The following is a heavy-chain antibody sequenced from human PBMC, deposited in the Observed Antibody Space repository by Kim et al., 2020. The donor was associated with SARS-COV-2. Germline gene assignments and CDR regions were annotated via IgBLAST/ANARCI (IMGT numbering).Heavy chain of an antibody. J-gene: IGHJ4*02. CDR2: INPSGGST. D-gene: IGHD3-9*01. Sequence: ASVKVSCKASGYTFTSYYMHWVRQAPGQGLEWMGIINPSGGSTSYAQKFQGRVTMTRDTSTSTVYMELSSLRSEDTAVYYCARVVGRSDLTGNVHPWYYFDYWGQGTLVTVSS. CDR1: GYTFTSYY. CDR3: ARVVGRSDLTGNVHPWYYFDY. V-gene: IGHV1-46*01.